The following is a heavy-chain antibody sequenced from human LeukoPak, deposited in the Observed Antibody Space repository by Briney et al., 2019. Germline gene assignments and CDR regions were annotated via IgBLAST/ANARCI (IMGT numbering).Heavy chain of an antibody. CDR3: ANRVSSPYYFDY. CDR2: IYYSGST. V-gene: IGHV4-39*01. Sequence: PSETLSLTCTVSGGSISSSSYYWGWIRQPPGKGLEWIGSIYYSGSTYYNPSLKSRVTISVDTSKNQFSLKLSSVTAADTAVYYCANRVSSPYYFDYWGQGTLVTVSS. J-gene: IGHJ4*02. CDR1: GGSISSSSYY. D-gene: IGHD6-13*01.